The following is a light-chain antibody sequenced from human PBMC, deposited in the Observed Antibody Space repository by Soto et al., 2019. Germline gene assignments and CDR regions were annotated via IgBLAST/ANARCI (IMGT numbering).Light chain of an antibody. CDR3: SSFAGANTWV. J-gene: IGLJ3*02. Sequence: QSVLTQPPSASGTPGQRVTISCSGSNSNIGSNTVSWYQQLPGTAPKLLIYSNNQRPSGVPDRFSGSKSGTSASLAISELQSEDEAGYYCSSFAGANTWVFGGGTKVTVL. CDR2: SNN. V-gene: IGLV1-44*01. CDR1: NSNIGSNT.